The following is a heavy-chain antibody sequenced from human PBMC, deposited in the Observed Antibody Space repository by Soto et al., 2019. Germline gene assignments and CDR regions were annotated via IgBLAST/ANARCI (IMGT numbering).Heavy chain of an antibody. J-gene: IGHJ4*02. Sequence: PSETLSLTCAVYGGSFSCYYWSWIRQPPGKGLEWIGEINHSGSTNYNPSLKSRVTISVDTSKNQFSLKLSSVTAADTAVYYCARGIQLWPRLDYWGQGTLVTVSS. D-gene: IGHD5-18*01. CDR1: GGSFSCYY. CDR3: ARGIQLWPRLDY. CDR2: INHSGST. V-gene: IGHV4-34*01.